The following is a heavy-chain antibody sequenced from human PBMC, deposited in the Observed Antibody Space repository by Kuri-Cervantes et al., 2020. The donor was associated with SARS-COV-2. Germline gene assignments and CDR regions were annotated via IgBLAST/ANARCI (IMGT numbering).Heavy chain of an antibody. CDR1: GFTLSSYA. V-gene: IGHV3-30-3*01. Sequence: GESLKISCAASGFTLSSYAMHWVRQAPGKGLEWVAVISYDGSNKYYADSVKGRFTISRDNAKNSLYLQMNSLRAEDTAVYYCARVAAAGGLDYWGQGTLVTVSS. CDR2: ISYDGSNK. J-gene: IGHJ4*02. CDR3: ARVAAAGGLDY. D-gene: IGHD6-13*01.